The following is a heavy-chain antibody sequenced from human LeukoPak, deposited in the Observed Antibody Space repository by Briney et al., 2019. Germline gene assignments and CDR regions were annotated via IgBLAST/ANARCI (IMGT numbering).Heavy chain of an antibody. J-gene: IGHJ4*02. CDR1: GFTFGSYA. CDR2: ISGSGGST. D-gene: IGHD1-26*01. V-gene: IGHV3-23*01. Sequence: GGSLRLSCAASGFTFGSYAMSWVRQAPGKGLEWVSAISGSGGSTYYADSVKGRFTISRDNSKNTLYLQMNSLRAEDTAVYYCAKDRGSSKYYFDYWGQGTLVTVSS. CDR3: AKDRGSSKYYFDY.